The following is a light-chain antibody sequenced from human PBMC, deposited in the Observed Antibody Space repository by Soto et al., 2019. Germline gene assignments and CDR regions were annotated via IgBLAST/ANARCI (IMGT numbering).Light chain of an antibody. CDR3: QQRGNWPSLT. J-gene: IGKJ4*01. Sequence: EIVLTQSPATLSLSPGERATLSCRASQSVSSYLAWYQQKPGQAPRLLIYDSSSRATGIPARFSGSGSGTDFTLTISSLEPEDFAVSYCQQRGNWPSLTFGGGTKVEIK. CDR2: DSS. V-gene: IGKV3-11*01. CDR1: QSVSSY.